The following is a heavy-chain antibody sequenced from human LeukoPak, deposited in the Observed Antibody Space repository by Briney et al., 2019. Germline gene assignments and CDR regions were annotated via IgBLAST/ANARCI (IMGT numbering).Heavy chain of an antibody. CDR3: ARDSVSSGWSSDTYYFDY. D-gene: IGHD6-19*01. CDR2: IKVDGSEK. CDR1: GFTFSSYW. J-gene: IGHJ4*02. Sequence: QSGGSLRLSCAASGFTFSSYWMSWVRQAPGKGLEWVANIKVDGSEKYYVDSVKGRFTISRDDAKNSLYLQMNSLRAEDTAVYYCARDSVSSGWSSDTYYFDYWGQGTLVTVSS. V-gene: IGHV3-7*03.